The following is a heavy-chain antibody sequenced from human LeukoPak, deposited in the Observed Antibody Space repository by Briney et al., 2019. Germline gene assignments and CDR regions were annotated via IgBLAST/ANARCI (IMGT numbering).Heavy chain of an antibody. Sequence: GGSLRLSCAASGFMFSDYGMRWLRQAPGKGLEWVAFIRYDETIKYYADSVKGRFTISRDNSKNTLYLQMTSLRPEDTAVYSCAKTGFQWGNYYYYMDVWGKGTTVTVSS. J-gene: IGHJ6*03. CDR1: GFMFSDYG. V-gene: IGHV3-30*02. D-gene: IGHD3-16*01. CDR3: AKTGFQWGNYYYYMDV. CDR2: IRYDETIK.